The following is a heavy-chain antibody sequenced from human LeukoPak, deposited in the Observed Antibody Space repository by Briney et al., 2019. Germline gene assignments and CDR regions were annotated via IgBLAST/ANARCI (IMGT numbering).Heavy chain of an antibody. CDR3: ARGTYSATYYFDY. J-gene: IGHJ4*02. Sequence: GGSLRLSCAASGFIFSNAWMNWVRQAPGKGLEWVSYISSSSTIYYADSVKGRFTLSRDNAKNSLYLQMNSLRAEDTAVYFCARGTYSATYYFDYWGQGTLVTVSS. V-gene: IGHV3-69-1*01. CDR1: GFIFSNAW. CDR2: ISSSSTI. D-gene: IGHD1-26*01.